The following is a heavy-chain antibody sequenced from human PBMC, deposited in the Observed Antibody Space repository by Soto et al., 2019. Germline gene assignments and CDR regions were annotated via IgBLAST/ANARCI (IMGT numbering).Heavy chain of an antibody. CDR3: ARGCSGGSCYRRDAFDI. V-gene: IGHV1-69*01. CDR1: GGTFSSYA. J-gene: IGHJ3*02. CDR2: IIPIFGTA. Sequence: QVQLVQSGAEVKKPGSSVKVSCKASGGTFSSYAISWVRQAPGQGLEWMGGIIPIFGTANYAQKFQGRVTITADESTSTAYMELSSLRSEDTAVYYCARGCSGGSCYRRDAFDIWGQGTMVTDSS. D-gene: IGHD2-15*01.